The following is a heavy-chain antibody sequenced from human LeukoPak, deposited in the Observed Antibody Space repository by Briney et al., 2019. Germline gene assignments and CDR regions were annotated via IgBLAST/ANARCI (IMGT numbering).Heavy chain of an antibody. J-gene: IGHJ4*02. CDR2: ISAYNGNT. V-gene: IGHV1-18*01. CDR3: ARDRLKQQLVPGVGY. CDR1: GYTFTSYG. Sequence: ASVKVSCKASGYTFTSYGISWVRPAPGQRLEWMGWISAYNGNTNYAQKLQGRVTMTTDTSTSTAYMELRSLRSDDTAVYYCARDRLKQQLVPGVGYWGQGTLVTVSS. D-gene: IGHD6-13*01.